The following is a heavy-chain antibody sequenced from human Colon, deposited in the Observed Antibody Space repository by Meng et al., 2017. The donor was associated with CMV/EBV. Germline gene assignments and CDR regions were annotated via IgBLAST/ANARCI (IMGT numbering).Heavy chain of an antibody. Sequence: FTLDSNGRTWVRQAPGKELGWVAFIRYDESNKYYADSVKGRFAISRDNSKNTLYLQMNSLRAEDTAVYYCAKDYDFWGGVNNWFDPWGQGTLVTVSS. J-gene: IGHJ5*02. V-gene: IGHV3-30*02. D-gene: IGHD3-3*01. CDR3: AKDYDFWGGVNNWFDP. CDR2: IRYDESNK. CDR1: FTLDSNG.